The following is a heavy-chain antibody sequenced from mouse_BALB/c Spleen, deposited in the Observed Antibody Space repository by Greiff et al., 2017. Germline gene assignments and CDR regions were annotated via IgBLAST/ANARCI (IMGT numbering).Heavy chain of an antibody. Sequence: DVKLVESGGGLVKPGGSLKLSCAASGFTFSSYAMSWVRQTPEKRLEWVASISSGGSTYYPDSVKGRFTISRDNARNILYLQMSSLRSEDTAMYYCARAGTTVVATEAMDYWGQGTSVTVSS. J-gene: IGHJ4*01. CDR3: ARAGTTVVATEAMDY. CDR1: GFTFSSYA. V-gene: IGHV5-6-5*01. D-gene: IGHD1-1*01. CDR2: ISSGGST.